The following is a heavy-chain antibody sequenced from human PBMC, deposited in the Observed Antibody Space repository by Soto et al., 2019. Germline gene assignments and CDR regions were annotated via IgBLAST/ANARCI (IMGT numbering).Heavy chain of an antibody. Sequence: GESLKISCKASGYTYTNYWLGWVRQMPGKGLEWMGILYPGDSDTRYSPSFEGQVTISADKSITTAYLQWSSLRASDTAMYYCARLNSGTARPDYWGQGTQVTVSS. CDR1: GYTYTNYW. CDR3: ARLNSGTARPDY. J-gene: IGHJ4*02. V-gene: IGHV5-51*01. D-gene: IGHD1-1*01. CDR2: LYPGDSDT.